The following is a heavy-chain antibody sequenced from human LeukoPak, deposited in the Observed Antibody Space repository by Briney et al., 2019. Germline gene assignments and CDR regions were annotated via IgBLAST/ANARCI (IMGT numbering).Heavy chain of an antibody. CDR3: ASHMSVTYNFDY. D-gene: IGHD4-17*01. J-gene: IGHJ4*02. CDR2: IIPIFGTA. V-gene: IGHV1-69*13. CDR1: GGTFSSYA. Sequence: SVKVSCKASGGTFSSYAISWVRQSPGQGLEWMGGIIPIFGTANYAQKFQGRVTITADESTSTAYMELSSLRSEDTAVYYCASHMSVTYNFDYWGQGTLVTVSS.